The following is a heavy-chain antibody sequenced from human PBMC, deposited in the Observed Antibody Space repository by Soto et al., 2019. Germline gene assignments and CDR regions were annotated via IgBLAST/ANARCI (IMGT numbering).Heavy chain of an antibody. V-gene: IGHV1-58*01. CDR3: AAGGPHPSNYYYYGMDV. CDR1: GFTFTSSA. CDR2: IVVGSGNT. J-gene: IGHJ6*02. Sequence: RASVKVSCKASGFTFTSSAVQWVRQARGQRLEWIGWIVVGSGNTNYAQKFQERVTITRDMSTSTAYMELSSLRSEDTAVYYCAAGGPHPSNYYYYGMDVWGQGTTVTVSS.